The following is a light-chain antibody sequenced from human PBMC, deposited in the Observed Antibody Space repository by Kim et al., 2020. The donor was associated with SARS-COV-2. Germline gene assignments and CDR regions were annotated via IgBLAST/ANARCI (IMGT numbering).Light chain of an antibody. J-gene: IGLJ2*01. CDR3: QSYNRDNVL. CDR1: GGGIHDTY. Sequence: GITVPLSSTPSGGGIHDTYVQWYQQPPAGVPTAVIYDDDQSPSGVSDRFSGSIDNSSNSASLTISGLRTEDEADYYCQSYNRDNVLFGGGTQLTVL. CDR2: DDD. V-gene: IGLV6-57*03.